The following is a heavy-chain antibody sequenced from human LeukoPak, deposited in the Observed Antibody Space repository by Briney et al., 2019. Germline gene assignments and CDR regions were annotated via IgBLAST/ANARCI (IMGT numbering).Heavy chain of an antibody. Sequence: GASVKVSCKASGYTFTTNGNSWVRQAPGQGLEWMGWISAYSGNTIYAQKLQGRVTMTTDTSTTTAYMELRSLRSDDTAVYYCARDRDYSPDYWGQGTLVTVSS. J-gene: IGHJ4*02. CDR1: GYTFTTNG. V-gene: IGHV1-18*01. CDR2: ISAYSGNT. D-gene: IGHD2-21*01. CDR3: ARDRDYSPDY.